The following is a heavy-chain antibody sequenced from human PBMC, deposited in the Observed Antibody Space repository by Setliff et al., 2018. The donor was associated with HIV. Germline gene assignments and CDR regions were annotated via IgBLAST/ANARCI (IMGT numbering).Heavy chain of an antibody. Sequence: SETLSLTCTVSNGSISSHYWSWIRQPPGKGLEWIGNMYSSGRTTYNPSLKSRVTISVDRSQNHFSLKVSSVTAADTAVYYCAREVDYYDSSRYLLLYYFDSWGQGTLVTVSS. D-gene: IGHD3-22*01. CDR1: NGSISSHY. CDR2: MYSSGRT. J-gene: IGHJ4*02. CDR3: AREVDYYDSSRYLLLYYFDS. V-gene: IGHV4-59*11.